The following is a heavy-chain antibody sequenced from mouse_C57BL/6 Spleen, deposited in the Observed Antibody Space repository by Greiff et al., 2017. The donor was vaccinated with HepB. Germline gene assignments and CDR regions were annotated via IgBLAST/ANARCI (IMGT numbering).Heavy chain of an antibody. CDR3: AREGGYYEYAMCD. D-gene: IGHD1-1*02. J-gene: IGHJ4*01. V-gene: IGHV1-54*01. CDR1: GYAFTNYL. CDR2: INPGSGGT. Sequence: VKLLESGAELVRPGTSVKLSCKASGYAFTNYLIEWVKQRPGQGLEWIGVINPGSGGTNYNEKFKGKATMTADKSSNTAYMQLSSLTSEDSAVYCSAREGGYYEYAMCDWGQGTSVTVAS.